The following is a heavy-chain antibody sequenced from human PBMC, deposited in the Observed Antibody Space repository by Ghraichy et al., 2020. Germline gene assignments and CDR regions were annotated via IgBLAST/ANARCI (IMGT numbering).Heavy chain of an antibody. CDR1: GFTFINYA. D-gene: IGHD3-22*01. J-gene: IGHJ4*02. CDR3: AKDQYYYDGKSLDY. CDR2: ISGSGGGT. V-gene: IGHV3-23*01. Sequence: GESLNISCAASGFTFINYAMSWVRQAPGKGLEWVSAISGSGGGTYYADPVKGRFTVSRDNSKNTLYLQMSSLRAEDTAIYYCAKDQYYYDGKSLDYWGQGTLVTVSS.